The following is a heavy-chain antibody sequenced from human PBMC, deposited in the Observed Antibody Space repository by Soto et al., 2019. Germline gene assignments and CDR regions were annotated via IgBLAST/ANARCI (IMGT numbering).Heavy chain of an antibody. V-gene: IGHV4-31*03. Sequence: QVQLQESGPGLVKPSQTLSLTCTVSGGSISSDGYYWSWIRQHPGKGLEWIGYIYYSGSTKYNPSLKRRFTISVDTSKNQFSLKLSSVTAADTAVYHCAAACCHGSRSSPFDYWGQGTLVTVSS. CDR2: IYYSGST. CDR3: AAACCHGSRSSPFDY. J-gene: IGHJ4*02. CDR1: GGSISSDGYY. D-gene: IGHD3-10*01.